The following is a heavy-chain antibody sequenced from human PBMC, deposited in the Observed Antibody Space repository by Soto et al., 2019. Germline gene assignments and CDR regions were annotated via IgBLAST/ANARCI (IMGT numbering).Heavy chain of an antibody. CDR1: GFTFSSYW. CDR2: IKQDGSEK. CDR3: ARALGDYYGSGSLFDY. V-gene: IGHV3-7*01. Sequence: EVQLVESGGGLVQPGGSLRLSCAASGFTFSSYWMSWVRQAPGKGLEWVANIKQDGSEKYYVDSVKGRFIISRDNAKNSLYLQMNSLRAEDTAVYYCARALGDYYGSGSLFDYWGQGTLVTVSS. J-gene: IGHJ4*02. D-gene: IGHD3-10*01.